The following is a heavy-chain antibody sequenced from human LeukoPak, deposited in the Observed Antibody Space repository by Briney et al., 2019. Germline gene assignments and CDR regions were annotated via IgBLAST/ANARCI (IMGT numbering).Heavy chain of an antibody. J-gene: IGHJ4*02. CDR3: VSGPYSGWTGFDY. V-gene: IGHV3-74*01. D-gene: IGHD5-12*01. Sequence: PGGSLRLSCAASGFTLSSYWMHWVRQAPGKGLVWVSRSNSDGSTTNYADSVKGRFTISRDNAQNTLHLQMNGLRAEDTAVYYCVSGPYSGWTGFDYWGQGAMVTVSS. CDR1: GFTLSSYW. CDR2: SNSDGSTT.